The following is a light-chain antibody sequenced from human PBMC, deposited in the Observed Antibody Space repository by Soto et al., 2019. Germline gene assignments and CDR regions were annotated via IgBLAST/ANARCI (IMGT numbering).Light chain of an antibody. J-gene: IGKJ2*01. V-gene: IGKV3-15*01. CDR2: AAS. Sequence: EIGLPQSPAPFSVPQGEVATVSCRASQSVSSTLAWYQHKPGKAPRLLNYAASTRATGIPDRFSGSGSGTEFTLTITSLQSEDFAVYYCQQSNNWPRTFGQGTKLEIK. CDR3: QQSNNWPRT. CDR1: QSVSST.